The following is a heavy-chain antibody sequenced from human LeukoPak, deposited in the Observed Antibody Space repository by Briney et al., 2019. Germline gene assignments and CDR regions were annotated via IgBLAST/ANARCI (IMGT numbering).Heavy chain of an antibody. CDR1: GFTFRSYV. D-gene: IGHD3-3*01. J-gene: IGHJ5*02. CDR2: IGDSGLTT. Sequence: GGSLRLSCAASGFTFRSYVMSWIRQAPGKGLEWVSSIGDSGLTTYYGDSVRGRFVTSRDNSKNMLCLRLNNLTVDDTAVYFCARGFCSTTSCGSRAFDPWGQGSLVTVST. V-gene: IGHV3-23*01. CDR3: ARGFCSTTSCGSRAFDP.